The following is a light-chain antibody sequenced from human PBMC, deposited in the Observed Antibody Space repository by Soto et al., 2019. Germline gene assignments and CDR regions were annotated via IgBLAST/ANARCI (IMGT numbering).Light chain of an antibody. Sequence: QSALTQPRSVSGSPGQSVTISCTGTNSDVGGYNYVSWYQQHPGKAPKLMIYDVSKRPSGVPDRFSGSKSGNTASLTISGRQAEDEADYFCCSYAGSYSFWVFGTETKVTVL. CDR1: NSDVGGYNY. CDR3: CSYAGSYSFWV. CDR2: DVS. V-gene: IGLV2-11*01. J-gene: IGLJ1*01.